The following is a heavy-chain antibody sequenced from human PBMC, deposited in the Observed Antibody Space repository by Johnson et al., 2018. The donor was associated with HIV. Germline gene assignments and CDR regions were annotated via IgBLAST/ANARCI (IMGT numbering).Heavy chain of an antibody. CDR3: ARLRWSPSDAFDI. D-gene: IGHD4-23*01. V-gene: IGHV3-30*02. J-gene: IGHJ3*02. CDR2: IRYDGTNK. Sequence: VQLLESGGGVVQPGGSLRLSCAASGFTFSSYGMHWVRQAPGKGLEWVAFIRYDGTNKYYVDSVKGRFTISRDNSKNTLYLQMNRLRAEDTALYYCARLRWSPSDAFDIWCQGTMVTVSS. CDR1: GFTFSSYG.